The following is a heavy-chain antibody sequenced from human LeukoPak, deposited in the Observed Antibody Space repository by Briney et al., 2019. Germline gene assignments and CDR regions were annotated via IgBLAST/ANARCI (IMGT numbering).Heavy chain of an antibody. D-gene: IGHD1-26*01. J-gene: IGHJ4*02. V-gene: IGHV3-23*01. CDR3: AKCIVGATAPFDY. CDR1: GFTLSIYA. Sequence: GGSLRLSCAASGFTLSIYARSWVRQAPGKGLEWVSAISGSGGSTYYADSVKGRFTISRDNSKNTLYLQMNSLRAEDTAVYYCAKCIVGATAPFDYWGQGTLVTVSS. CDR2: ISGSGGST.